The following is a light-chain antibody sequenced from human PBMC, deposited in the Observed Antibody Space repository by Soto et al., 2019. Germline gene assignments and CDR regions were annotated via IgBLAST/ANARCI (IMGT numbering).Light chain of an antibody. CDR1: QSVSSSY. Sequence: EIVLTQSPGTLSLSPGERATLSCRASQSVSSSYLAWYQQKPGQAPRLLIYGASSRAIGIPDRFSGSGSGTDFTRTISRLEPEDFAVYYCQPYGSSPRTFGPGTKVDIK. CDR3: QPYGSSPRT. V-gene: IGKV3-20*01. J-gene: IGKJ3*01. CDR2: GAS.